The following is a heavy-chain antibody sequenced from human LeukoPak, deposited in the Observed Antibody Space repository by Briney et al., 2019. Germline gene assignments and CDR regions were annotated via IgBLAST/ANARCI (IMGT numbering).Heavy chain of an antibody. CDR1: GFTFSTYA. D-gene: IGHD6-6*01. CDR3: AKGSSSSRPYYFDY. CDR2: ITGGGDDT. V-gene: IGHV3-23*01. Sequence: PGGSLRLSCTASGFTFSTYAMSWVRQAPGKGLEWFSVITGGGDDTYYADSVKGRFTISRDNSKNTLYLQMNSLRVEDTAVYYCAKGSSSSRPYYFDYWGQGALVTVSS. J-gene: IGHJ4*02.